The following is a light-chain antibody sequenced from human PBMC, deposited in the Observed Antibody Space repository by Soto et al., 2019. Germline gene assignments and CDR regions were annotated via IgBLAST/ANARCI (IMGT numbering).Light chain of an antibody. V-gene: IGLV2-11*01. CDR3: CSYVRATTYV. Sequence: QSVLTQPRSVSGSPGQSVTISCTGTSXDVGGYNYVSWYQQHPGKAPKLMIYDVSKRPSGVPDRFSGSKSGNTASLTISGLQAEDEAEYYCCSYVRATTYVLGSGTKVTVL. CDR1: SXDVGGYNY. J-gene: IGLJ1*01. CDR2: DVS.